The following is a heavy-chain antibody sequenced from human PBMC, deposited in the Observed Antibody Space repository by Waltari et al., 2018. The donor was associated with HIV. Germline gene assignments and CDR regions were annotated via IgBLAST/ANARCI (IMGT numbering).Heavy chain of an antibody. D-gene: IGHD3-16*01. Sequence: QVQLQQGGAGLLKPSETLSLTCAVYGGSFSGYYWCWIPQPPGKGLEWIGEINHSGSTNYNPSLKSRVTISVDTSKNQFSLKLSSVTAADTAVYYCARRGGNVDAFDIWGQGTMVTVSS. CDR1: GGSFSGYY. V-gene: IGHV4-34*01. CDR2: INHSGST. J-gene: IGHJ3*02. CDR3: ARRGGNVDAFDI.